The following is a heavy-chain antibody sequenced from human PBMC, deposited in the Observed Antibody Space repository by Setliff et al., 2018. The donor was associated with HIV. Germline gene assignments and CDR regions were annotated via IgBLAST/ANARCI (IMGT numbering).Heavy chain of an antibody. Sequence: PGESLKISCKGSGYSFTSHWIGWVRQMPGKGLEWMGIIYPGDSDTRYSPSFQGQVTISADKSINTVYLQMNSLRAEDTALYYCAKIPHTGDSAYDVWGQGTMVTVSS. CDR3: AKIPHTGDSAYDV. CDR1: GYSFTSHW. CDR2: IYPGDSDT. D-gene: IGHD7-27*01. V-gene: IGHV5-51*01. J-gene: IGHJ3*01.